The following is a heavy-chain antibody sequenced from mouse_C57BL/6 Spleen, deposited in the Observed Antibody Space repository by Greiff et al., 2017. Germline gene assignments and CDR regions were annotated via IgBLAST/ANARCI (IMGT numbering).Heavy chain of an antibody. Sequence: QVQLKESGAELVRPGASVTLSCKASGYTFTDYEMHWVKQTPVHGLEWIGAIDPETGGTAYNQKFKGKAILTADKSSSTAYMELRSLTSEDSAVYYCTRWVFYGSSPFDYWGQGTTLTVSS. CDR3: TRWVFYGSSPFDY. V-gene: IGHV1-15*01. CDR2: IDPETGGT. CDR1: GYTFTDYE. D-gene: IGHD1-1*01. J-gene: IGHJ2*01.